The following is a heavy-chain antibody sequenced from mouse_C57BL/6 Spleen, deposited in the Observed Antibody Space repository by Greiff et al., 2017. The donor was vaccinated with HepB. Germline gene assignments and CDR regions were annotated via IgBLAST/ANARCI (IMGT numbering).Heavy chain of an antibody. V-gene: IGHV2-2*01. CDR1: GFSLTSYG. D-gene: IGHD6-1*01. J-gene: IGHJ4*01. Sequence: VQLQQSGPGLVQPSPCLSITCTASGFSLTSYGVHWVRQSPGKGLEWLGVIWSGGSTDYNAAFISRLSISTANSKSHVVFKMNRLQAADAAIYYCYRNPPPPPSSAVGDYWGQGTSVTVSS. CDR2: IWSGGST. CDR3: YRNPPPPPSSAVGDY.